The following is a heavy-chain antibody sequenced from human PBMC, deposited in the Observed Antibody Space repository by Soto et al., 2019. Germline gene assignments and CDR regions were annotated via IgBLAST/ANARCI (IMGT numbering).Heavy chain of an antibody. D-gene: IGHD6-19*01. CDR2: IVVGSGNT. CDR1: GFTFTSSA. CDR3: AAGTYSSGWYIY. J-gene: IGHJ4*02. Sequence: SVKVSCKASGFTFTSSAMQWVRQAHGQRLEWIGWIVVGSGNTNYAQKFQERVTITRDMSTSTAYMELSSLRSEDTAVYYCAAGTYSSGWYIYWGQGTLVTVSS. V-gene: IGHV1-58*02.